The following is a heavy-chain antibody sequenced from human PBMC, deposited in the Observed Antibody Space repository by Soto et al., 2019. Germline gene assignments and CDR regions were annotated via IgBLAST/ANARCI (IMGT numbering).Heavy chain of an antibody. D-gene: IGHD6-13*01. CDR3: AADTSSWAPGWFEP. CDR2: IYYSGST. CDR1: GGSITFYY. V-gene: IGHV4-59*01. Sequence: SETLSLTCTVSGGSITFYYWSWIRQPPGKGLEWIGYIYYSGSTNYNPSLKSRVTISVDTSKNQFSLKLNSVTAAVTAVYYCAADTSSWAPGWFEPWAQGTLVTVSS. J-gene: IGHJ5*02.